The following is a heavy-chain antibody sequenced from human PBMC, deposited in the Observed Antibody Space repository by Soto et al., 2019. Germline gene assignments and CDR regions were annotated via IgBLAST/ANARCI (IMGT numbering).Heavy chain of an antibody. J-gene: IGHJ4*02. Sequence: GESLKISCKDSGYSFTEYWIAWVRQMPGKGLEWMGIIYPGDSDIRYSPSFQGQVTISVDKSISTAYLQWSSLKASDTAMYYCAVSSSGWYLVFDYWGQGTLVTVSS. V-gene: IGHV5-51*01. CDR1: GYSFTEYW. CDR2: IYPGDSDI. D-gene: IGHD6-19*01. CDR3: AVSSSGWYLVFDY.